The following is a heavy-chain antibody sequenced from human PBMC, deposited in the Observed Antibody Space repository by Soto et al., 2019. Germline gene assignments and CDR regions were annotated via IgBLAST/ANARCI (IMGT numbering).Heavy chain of an antibody. J-gene: IGHJ4*02. CDR1: GYSFTSYW. V-gene: IGHV5-51*01. Sequence: GESLKISCKGSGYSFTSYWIGWVRQMPGKGLEWMGIIYPGDSDTRYSPSVQGQVTISADKSISTAYLQWSSLKASDTAMYYCARHGGYVWGSYRYYFDYWGQGTLVTVSS. CDR2: IYPGDSDT. D-gene: IGHD3-16*02. CDR3: ARHGGYVWGSYRYYFDY.